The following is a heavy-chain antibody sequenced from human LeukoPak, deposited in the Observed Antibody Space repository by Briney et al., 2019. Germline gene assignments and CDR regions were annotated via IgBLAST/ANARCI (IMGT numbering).Heavy chain of an antibody. CDR1: GYSISSGYY. D-gene: IGHD1-1*01. CDR3: ARDNWNDWGDAFDI. CDR2: IYYSGST. V-gene: IGHV4-61*01. J-gene: IGHJ3*02. Sequence: KTSETLSLTCAVSGYSISSGYYWGWIRQPPGKGLEWIGYIYYSGSTNYNPSLKSRVTISVDTSKNQFSLKLSSVTAADTAVYYCARDNWNDWGDAFDIWGQGTMVTVSS.